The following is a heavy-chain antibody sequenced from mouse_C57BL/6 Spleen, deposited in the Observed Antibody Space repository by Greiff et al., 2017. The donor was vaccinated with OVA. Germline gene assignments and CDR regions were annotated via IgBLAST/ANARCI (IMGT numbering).Heavy chain of an antibody. CDR3: AREGYYSIYYFDY. J-gene: IGHJ2*01. CDR1: GYAFSSYW. Sequence: VKLVESGAELVKPGASVKISCKASGYAFSSYWMNWVKQRPGKGLEWIGQIYPGDGDTNYNGKFKGKATLTADKSSSTAYMQLSSLTSEDSAVYFCAREGYYSIYYFDYWGQGTTLTVSS. CDR2: IYPGDGDT. V-gene: IGHV1-80*01. D-gene: IGHD2-5*01.